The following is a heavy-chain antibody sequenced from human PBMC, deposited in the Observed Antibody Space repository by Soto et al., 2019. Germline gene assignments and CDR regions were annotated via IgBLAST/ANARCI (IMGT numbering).Heavy chain of an antibody. CDR2: IWYDGSNK. V-gene: IGHV3-33*01. J-gene: IGHJ4*02. CDR1: GFTFSSYG. Sequence: GGSLRLSCAASGFTFSSYGMHWVRQAPGKGLEWVAVIWYDGSNKYYADSVKGRFTISRDNSKNTLYLQMNSLRAEDTAVYYCARYGVRSDTIRYPSVYWCQGTLVTVFS. D-gene: IGHD3-10*01. CDR3: ARYGVRSDTIRYPSVY.